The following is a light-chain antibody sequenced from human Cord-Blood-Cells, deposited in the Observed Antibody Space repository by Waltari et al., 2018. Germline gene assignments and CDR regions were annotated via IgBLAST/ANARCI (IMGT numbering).Light chain of an antibody. Sequence: EIVMTQSPATLSVSPGERATLSCRASQSVSSNLAWYQQKPGQAPRLHIYGASTRATGIPARFSGSGAGTKFTLTISSLQSEDFAVYYCQQYNNWLTFGQGTKLEIK. CDR3: QQYNNWLT. J-gene: IGKJ2*01. V-gene: IGKV3-15*01. CDR1: QSVSSN. CDR2: GAS.